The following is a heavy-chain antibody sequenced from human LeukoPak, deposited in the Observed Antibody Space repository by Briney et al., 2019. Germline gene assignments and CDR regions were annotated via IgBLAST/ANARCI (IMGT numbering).Heavy chain of an antibody. V-gene: IGHV1-69*13. J-gene: IGHJ6*02. Sequence: ASVKVSCKASGGTFSSYAISWVRQAPGQGLEWMGGIIPIFGTANYAQKFQGRVTITADESTSTAYMELSSLRSEDTAVYYCATDIVVVPAAMRAYYYGMDVWGQGTTVTVSS. D-gene: IGHD2-2*01. CDR1: GGTFSSYA. CDR2: IIPIFGTA. CDR3: ATDIVVVPAAMRAYYYGMDV.